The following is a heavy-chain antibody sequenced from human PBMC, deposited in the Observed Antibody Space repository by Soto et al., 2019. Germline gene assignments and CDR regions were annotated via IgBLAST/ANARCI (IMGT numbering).Heavy chain of an antibody. CDR3: ARDLWGYCGTDCYPLDV. V-gene: IGHV4-59*01. Sequence: SETLSLTCTVSGGSISSYYGSWIRQPPGKGLEWIGYIYYSGRTNYNPSLKSRVTISVDTSKNQFSLKLNSVTAADTAVYYCARDLWGYCGTDCYPLDVWGQGTTVTVSS. CDR2: IYYSGRT. D-gene: IGHD2-21*02. J-gene: IGHJ6*02. CDR1: GGSISSYY.